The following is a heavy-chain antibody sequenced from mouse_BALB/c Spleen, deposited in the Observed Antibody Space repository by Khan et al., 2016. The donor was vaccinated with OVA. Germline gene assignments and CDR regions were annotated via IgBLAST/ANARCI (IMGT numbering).Heavy chain of an antibody. CDR3: TRVLFDV. Sequence: EVQLQQSGPELVKPGASVKMSCKASGYTFTDYYMKWLKQSHGKSLEWLGDINPKHGDTFFNQKFKDKATLTVDKSSRTAYMQLNSLISEDSAVFYCTRVLFDVWGAGTTVTGSS. J-gene: IGHJ1*01. CDR1: GYTFTDYY. CDR2: INPKHGDT. V-gene: IGHV1-26*01.